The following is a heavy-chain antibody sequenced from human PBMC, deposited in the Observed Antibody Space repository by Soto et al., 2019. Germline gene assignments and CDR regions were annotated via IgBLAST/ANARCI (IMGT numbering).Heavy chain of an antibody. CDR2: ISSSSSTI. J-gene: IGHJ4*02. CDR3: ASYYELLTGYYPQPDY. CDR1: GFTFSSYS. D-gene: IGHD3-9*01. V-gene: IGHV3-48*02. Sequence: GGSLRLSCAASGFTFSSYSMNWVRQAPGKGLEWVSYISSSSSTIYYADSVKGRFTISRDNAKNSLYLQMNSLRDEDTAVYYCASYYELLTGYYPQPDYWGQGTLVTVSS.